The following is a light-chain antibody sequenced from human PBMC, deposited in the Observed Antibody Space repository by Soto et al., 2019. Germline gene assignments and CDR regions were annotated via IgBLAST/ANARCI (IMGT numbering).Light chain of an antibody. CDR2: GAS. Sequence: EIVLTQSPGTLSLSPGERATLSCRASQSVSSSYLAWYQQKPDQAPRLLIYGASSRATGIPDRFSGSGSGTDFTLTISSLEPEDFAVYYCQQYDSSPVTFGQGTKVEI. J-gene: IGKJ1*01. CDR1: QSVSSSY. CDR3: QQYDSSPVT. V-gene: IGKV3-20*01.